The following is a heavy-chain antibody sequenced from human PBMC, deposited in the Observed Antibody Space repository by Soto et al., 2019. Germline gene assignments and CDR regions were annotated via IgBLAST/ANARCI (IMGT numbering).Heavy chain of an antibody. CDR3: AKDSHSLVLRYFDWPHYYYGMDV. D-gene: IGHD3-9*01. V-gene: IGHV3-23*01. CDR1: GFTFSSYA. Sequence: PGGSLRLSCAASGFTFSSYAMSWVRQAPGKGLEWVSAISGSGGSTYYADSVKGRFTISRDNSKNTLYLQMNSLRAEDTAVYYCAKDSHSLVLRYFDWPHYYYGMDVWGQGTTVTVYS. CDR2: ISGSGGST. J-gene: IGHJ6*02.